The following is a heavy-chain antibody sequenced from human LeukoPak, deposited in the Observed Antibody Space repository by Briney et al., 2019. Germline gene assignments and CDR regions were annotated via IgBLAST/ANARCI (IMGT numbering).Heavy chain of an antibody. D-gene: IGHD3-22*01. CDR3: AREDYYDSSGKDY. Sequence: GGSLRLACAASGFTFSSYSMNWVRQAPGKGLEWVSSISSSSSYIYYADSVKGRFTISRDNAKNSLYLQMNSLRAEDTAVYYCAREDYYDSSGKDYWGQGTLVTVSS. J-gene: IGHJ4*02. V-gene: IGHV3-21*01. CDR1: GFTFSSYS. CDR2: ISSSSSYI.